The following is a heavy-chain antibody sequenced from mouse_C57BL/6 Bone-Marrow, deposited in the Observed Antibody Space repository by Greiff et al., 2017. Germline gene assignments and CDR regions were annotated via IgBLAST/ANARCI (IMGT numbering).Heavy chain of an antibody. V-gene: IGHV1-18*01. CDR1: GYTFTDYN. D-gene: IGHD1-1*01. CDR2: INPNNGGT. Sequence: VQLKESGPELVKPGASVKIPCKASGYTFTDYNMDWVKQSHGKSLEWIGDINPNNGGTIYNQKFKGKATLTVDKSSSTAYMELRSLTSEDTAVYYCARWHYGSSGFAYWGQGTLVTVSA. J-gene: IGHJ3*01. CDR3: ARWHYGSSGFAY.